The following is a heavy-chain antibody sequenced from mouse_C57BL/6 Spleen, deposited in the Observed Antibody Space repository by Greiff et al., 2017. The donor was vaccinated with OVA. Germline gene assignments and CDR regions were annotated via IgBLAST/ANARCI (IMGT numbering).Heavy chain of an antibody. CDR1: GYTFTSYW. V-gene: IGHV1-53*01. CDR2: INPSNGGT. J-gene: IGHJ3*01. CDR3: ARGGTTMVTSFAY. D-gene: IGHD2-2*01. Sequence: QVQLKQPGTELVKPGASVKLSCKASGYTFTSYWMHWVKQRPGQGLEWIGNINPSNGGTNYNEKFKSKATLTVDKSSSTAYMQLSSLTSEDSAVYYCARGGTTMVTSFAYWGQGTLVTVSA.